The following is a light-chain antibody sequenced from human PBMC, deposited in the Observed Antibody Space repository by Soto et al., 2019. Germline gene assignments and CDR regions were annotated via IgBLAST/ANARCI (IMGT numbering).Light chain of an antibody. Sequence: QSALTQPPYASGSPGQSVTISCTGTSSDVGGYNFVSWYQQHPGKAPKLMIYEVSERPSGVPDRFSGSKSGNTASLTVSGLQAEDEADYYCSSYAGSNIVVFGGGTKLTV. CDR3: SSYAGSNIVV. V-gene: IGLV2-8*01. CDR1: SSDVGGYNF. CDR2: EVS. J-gene: IGLJ2*01.